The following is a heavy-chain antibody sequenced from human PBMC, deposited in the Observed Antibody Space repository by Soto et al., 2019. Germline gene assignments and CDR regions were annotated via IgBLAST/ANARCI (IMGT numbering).Heavy chain of an antibody. Sequence: QVQLVESGGGVVQPGRSLRLSCAASGFTFSSYAMHWVRQAPGKGLEWAAVISYDGSNKYYADSVKGRFTISRDNSKNTLYLQMNSLRAEDTAVYYCARDGENYDFWSGYWFDYWGQGTLVTVSS. CDR2: ISYDGSNK. CDR3: ARDGENYDFWSGYWFDY. J-gene: IGHJ4*02. V-gene: IGHV3-30-3*01. CDR1: GFTFSSYA. D-gene: IGHD3-3*01.